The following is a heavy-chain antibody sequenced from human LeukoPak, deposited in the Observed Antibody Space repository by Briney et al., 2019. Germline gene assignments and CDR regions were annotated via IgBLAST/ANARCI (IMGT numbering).Heavy chain of an antibody. CDR1: GGSFRDYY. J-gene: IGHJ4*02. CDR3: ARLLGPTYIDY. CDR2: INHSGIT. D-gene: IGHD3/OR15-3a*01. V-gene: IGHV4-34*01. Sequence: SETLSLTCAVYGGSFRDYYWRWIRQPPGKGLEYIGEINHSGITNYNPSLMSRVTISVDTSKNQFSLTLSSVTAADTAVYYCARLLGPTYIDYWGQGTLVTVSS.